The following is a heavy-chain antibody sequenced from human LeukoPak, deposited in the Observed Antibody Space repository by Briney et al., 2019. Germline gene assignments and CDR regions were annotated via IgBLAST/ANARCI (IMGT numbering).Heavy chain of an antibody. V-gene: IGHV4-38-2*02. J-gene: IGHJ4*02. CDR1: GYSISSGYY. CDR2: IYHSGST. Sequence: KTSETLSLTCTVSGYSISSGYYWGWIRQPPGKGLEWIGSIYHSGSTYYNPSLKSRVTISVDTSKNQFSLKLSSVTAADTAVYYCANQYSGDDGDYFDYWGQGTLVTVSS. CDR3: ANQYSGDDGDYFDY. D-gene: IGHD1-26*01.